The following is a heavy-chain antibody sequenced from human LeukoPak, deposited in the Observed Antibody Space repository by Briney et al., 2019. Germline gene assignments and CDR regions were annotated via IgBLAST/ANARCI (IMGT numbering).Heavy chain of an antibody. CDR2: IYTGGST. CDR3: ARGFGKVAANVFGGYTMDV. D-gene: IGHD6-6*01. J-gene: IGHJ6*02. CDR1: GFTVNSNY. V-gene: IGHV3-66*02. Sequence: GVCLRLSCAASGFTVNSNYMSWVRQAPGKGLEWVSLIYTGGSTYYADSVKGRFTISRDNSKNTLYLRMNSLRPEDTAVYYCARGFGKVAANVFGGYTMDVWGQGTTVTVSS.